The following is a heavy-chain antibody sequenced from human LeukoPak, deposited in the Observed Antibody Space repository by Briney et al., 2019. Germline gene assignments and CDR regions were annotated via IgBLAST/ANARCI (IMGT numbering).Heavy chain of an antibody. Sequence: GGSLRLSCAASGFTFSDYSMNWVRQAPGKGPEWISYIGIDSGNTNYADSVKGRFTISGDKAKNSLYLQMNSLRVEDTAVYYCARDYKYAFDNWGQGTLVTVSS. V-gene: IGHV3-48*01. CDR1: GFTFSDYS. J-gene: IGHJ4*02. CDR2: IGIDSGNT. CDR3: ARDYKYAFDN. D-gene: IGHD5-24*01.